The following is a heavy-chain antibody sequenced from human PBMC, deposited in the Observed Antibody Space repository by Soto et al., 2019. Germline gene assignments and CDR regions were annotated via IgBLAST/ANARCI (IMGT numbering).Heavy chain of an antibody. CDR3: ARVLWGSDYGSGSHDY. J-gene: IGHJ4*02. V-gene: IGHV1-8*01. D-gene: IGHD3-10*01. Sequence: QVQLVQSGAEVKKPGASVKVSCKASGYTFTSYDINWVRQATGQGLEWMGWMNPNSGNTGYAQKFQGRVTMTRNTSISSAYMELSCLRSEDTAVYYCARVLWGSDYGSGSHDYWGQGTLVTVSS. CDR2: MNPNSGNT. CDR1: GYTFTSYD.